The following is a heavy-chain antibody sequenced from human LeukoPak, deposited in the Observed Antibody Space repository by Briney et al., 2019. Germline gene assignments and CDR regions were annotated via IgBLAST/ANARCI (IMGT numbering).Heavy chain of an antibody. D-gene: IGHD3-9*01. CDR1: GFTVSRNY. J-gene: IGHJ3*02. V-gene: IGHV3-53*01. CDR3: ARATLSITIFDTAFDI. CDR2: NYSDGRT. Sequence: GGSLRLSCAASGFTVSRNYMTWVRQAPGKGLEWVSVNYSDGRTYYADSVKGRFTVSRDNSKNTLYFQMNRLRAKDTAVYYCARATLSITIFDTAFDIWGQGAMVTVSS.